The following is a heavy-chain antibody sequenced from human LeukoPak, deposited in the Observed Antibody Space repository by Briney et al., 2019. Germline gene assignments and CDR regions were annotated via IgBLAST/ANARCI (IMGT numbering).Heavy chain of an antibody. D-gene: IGHD6-19*01. CDR3: ARGLSYAVAYGDY. V-gene: IGHV3-74*01. CDR1: GFTFSSYW. CDR2: INRDGTGT. J-gene: IGHJ4*02. Sequence: GGSLRLSCAASGFTFSSYWMHWVRQAPGKGLVWVAAINRDGTGTSHADSVRGRFTVSRDNAKNTLYLQLNSLRADDTAVYYCARGLSYAVAYGDYWGQGTLVTVSS.